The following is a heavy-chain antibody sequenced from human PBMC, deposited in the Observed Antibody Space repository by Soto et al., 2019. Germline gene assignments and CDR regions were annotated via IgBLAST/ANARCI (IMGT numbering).Heavy chain of an antibody. Sequence: GGSMGLSCAASGVPFRSYGVNWVRQAPGKGLEWVSYISSWSTTIYYADSVKGRFTISRDNAKNSLYLQMNSLRAEDTAVYYCARAVAAGDYWGQGTLVTVSS. CDR2: ISSWSTTI. V-gene: IGHV3-48*01. J-gene: IGHJ4*02. D-gene: IGHD3-10*01. CDR3: ARAVAAGDY. CDR1: GVPFRSYG.